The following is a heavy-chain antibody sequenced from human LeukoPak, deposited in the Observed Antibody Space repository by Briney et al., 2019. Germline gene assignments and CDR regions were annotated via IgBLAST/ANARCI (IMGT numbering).Heavy chain of an antibody. D-gene: IGHD3-10*01. CDR3: ARDISGSYSVDY. V-gene: IGHV3-30*04. J-gene: IGHJ4*02. CDR1: GFTFNTYA. CDR2: IWYDGSNK. Sequence: GGSLRLSCAASGFTFNTYAMHWVRQARGKGLEWVAVIWYDGSNKYYADSVKGRFTISRDNSKNTLYLQMNSLRAEDTAVYYCARDISGSYSVDYWGQGTLVTVSS.